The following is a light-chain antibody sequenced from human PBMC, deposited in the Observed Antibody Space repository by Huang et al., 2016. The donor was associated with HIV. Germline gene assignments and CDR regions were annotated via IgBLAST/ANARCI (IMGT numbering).Light chain of an antibody. CDR2: GVS. Sequence: DIVMTQSPATLSVSPGERATLSCRASQSVTGNLAWYQQKPGQAPRLLIYGVSTRATGNAARFNASGSGTEFTLTISSLQSEDFAVYYCQQYNNWPRTFGPGTKVDVK. CDR1: QSVTGN. CDR3: QQYNNWPRT. V-gene: IGKV3-15*01. J-gene: IGKJ3*01.